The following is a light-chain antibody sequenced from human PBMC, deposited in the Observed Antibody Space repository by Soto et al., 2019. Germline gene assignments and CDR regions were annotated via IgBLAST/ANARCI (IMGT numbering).Light chain of an antibody. CDR3: QQYHNWPPQYA. CDR1: QSVASN. CDR2: GAS. V-gene: IGKV3-15*01. Sequence: EIVMTQSPASLSVSPGDGATLSCRASQSVASNVAWYQQRPGQGPRLLIHGASTRAVGVPARFSGSGSGTDFTLTIISRQSEDFAVYYCQQYHNWPPQYAFGQGTKRQIK. J-gene: IGKJ2*01.